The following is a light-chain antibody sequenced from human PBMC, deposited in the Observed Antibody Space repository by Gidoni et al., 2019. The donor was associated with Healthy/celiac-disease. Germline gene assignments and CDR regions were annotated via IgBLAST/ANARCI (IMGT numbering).Light chain of an antibody. Sequence: DIQMTQSQSSLSASGGDRVTITCRASQSISSYLNWYQQKPGKAPKLLIYAASSLQSGVPSRFSGSGSGTDFTLTISSLQPEDFATYYCQQSYSTPPGFGPGTKVDIK. CDR2: AAS. CDR3: QQSYSTPPG. CDR1: QSISSY. V-gene: IGKV1-39*01. J-gene: IGKJ3*01.